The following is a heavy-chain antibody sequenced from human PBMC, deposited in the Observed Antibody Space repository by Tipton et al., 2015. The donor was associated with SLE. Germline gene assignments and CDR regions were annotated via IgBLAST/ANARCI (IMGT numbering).Heavy chain of an antibody. D-gene: IGHD1-14*01. J-gene: IGHJ5*02. CDR3: ANITIAAPGWFDP. Sequence: TLSLTCSVSGGSMDSGGYSWSWIRQPPGKGLEWIGEINDSGNAYYNPSLKSRVTISGDTSKNQFYLKLTSVTAADTAIYYCANITIAAPGWFDPWGQGTLVTVSS. V-gene: IGHV4-39*07. CDR2: INDSGNA. CDR1: GGSMDSGGYS.